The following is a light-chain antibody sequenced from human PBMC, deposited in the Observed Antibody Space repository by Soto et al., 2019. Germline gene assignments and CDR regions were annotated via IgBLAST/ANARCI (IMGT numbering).Light chain of an antibody. J-gene: IGKJ2*03. CDR2: DAS. CDR3: QQDNSYYS. CDR1: QTISSW. Sequence: DIQMTQSPSTLSASVGDRVTITCRARQTISSWLAWYQQKKGKAPKLLIYDASSLESGVASMFSGSGSGTEFTLTISSLQPDDFATYYCQQDNSYYSFGQGTKLEIK. V-gene: IGKV1-5*01.